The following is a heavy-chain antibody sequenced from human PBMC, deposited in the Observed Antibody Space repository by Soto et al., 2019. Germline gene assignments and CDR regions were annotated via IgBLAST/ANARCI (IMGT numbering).Heavy chain of an antibody. J-gene: IGHJ4*02. Sequence: PSDTLSLTCAVSGGSISSSNWWSWVRQPPGKGLEWIGEIYHSGSTNYNPSLKSRVTISVDKSKNQFSLKLSSVTAADTAVYYCAREFQGGIAAADYWGQGTLVTVSS. V-gene: IGHV4-4*02. CDR3: AREFQGGIAAADY. CDR2: IYHSGST. D-gene: IGHD6-13*01. CDR1: GGSISSSNW.